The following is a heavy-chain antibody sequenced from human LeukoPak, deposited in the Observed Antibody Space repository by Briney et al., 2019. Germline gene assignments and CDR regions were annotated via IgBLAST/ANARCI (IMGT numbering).Heavy chain of an antibody. V-gene: IGHV1-2*02. J-gene: IGHJ4*02. CDR3: ASGINDYGDFYFDY. CDR1: GYTFTGYY. CDR2: INPKSGGT. D-gene: IGHD4-17*01. Sequence: ASVKVSCKASGYTFTGYYMHWVRQAPGQGLEWMGWINPKSGGTNYAQKFQGRVTMTRDTSITTAYMELSRLRSDDMAVYYCASGINDYGDFYFDYWGQGTLVTVSS.